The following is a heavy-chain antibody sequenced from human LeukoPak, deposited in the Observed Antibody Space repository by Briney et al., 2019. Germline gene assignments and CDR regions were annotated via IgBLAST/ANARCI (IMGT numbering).Heavy chain of an antibody. CDR3: AREYSYVWEY. Sequence: GASLQISCKGSGSNFTSYWIGWVRQLPGKGLEWMGIIYPGDSDTRYSPAFQCQVTIPADKSISTAYLQWSSLKASDTAMYYCAREYSYVWEYWGQGTLVTVSS. D-gene: IGHD5-18*01. CDR1: GSNFTSYW. CDR2: IYPGDSDT. J-gene: IGHJ4*02. V-gene: IGHV5-51*01.